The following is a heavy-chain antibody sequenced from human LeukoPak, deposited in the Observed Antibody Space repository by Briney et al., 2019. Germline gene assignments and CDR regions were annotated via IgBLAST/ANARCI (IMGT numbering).Heavy chain of an antibody. V-gene: IGHV4-59*11. CDR3: ARFSSGCSTSSCYLTY. D-gene: IGHD2-2*01. CDR1: GGSLSSHY. CDR2: IHDTGST. Sequence: PSETLSLTCSVSGGSLSSHYWSWIRQPPGKGLELIGHIHDTGSTFYNPSLRGRVTISLDTSNSQFSLKLTSMTAADTAVYYCARFSSGCSTSSCYLTYWGQGTLVTVS. J-gene: IGHJ4*02.